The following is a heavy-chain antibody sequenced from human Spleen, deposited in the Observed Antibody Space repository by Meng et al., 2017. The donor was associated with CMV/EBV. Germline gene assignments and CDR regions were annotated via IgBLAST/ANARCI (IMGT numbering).Heavy chain of an antibody. CDR3: ARDRIAAASNWFDP. V-gene: IGHV4-39*07. CDR1: GGSISSSSYY. D-gene: IGHD6-13*01. Sequence: SETLSLTCTVSGGSISSSSYYWGWIRQPPGKGLEWIGSIYYSGSTYYNPSLKSRVTISVDTSKNQFSLKLSSVTAADTAVYYCARDRIAAASNWFDPWGQGTLVTVSS. CDR2: IYYSGST. J-gene: IGHJ5*02.